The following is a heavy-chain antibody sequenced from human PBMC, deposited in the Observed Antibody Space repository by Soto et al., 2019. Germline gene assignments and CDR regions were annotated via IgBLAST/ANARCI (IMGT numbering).Heavy chain of an antibody. CDR1: GFTVSSYA. Sequence: WWSLRLSCAASGFTVSSYAVHWFRQAPGKGLEWVAVISYDGSNKYCADSVKGRFTISRDNSKNTLYLQMNSLRAEDTAVYYCARVRARIAVPDKDYWGQRTLVTVSS. J-gene: IGHJ4*02. CDR2: ISYDGSNK. D-gene: IGHD6-19*01. CDR3: ARVRARIAVPDKDY. V-gene: IGHV3-30-3*01.